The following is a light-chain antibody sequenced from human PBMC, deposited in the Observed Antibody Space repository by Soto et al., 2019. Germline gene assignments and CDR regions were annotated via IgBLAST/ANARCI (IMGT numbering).Light chain of an antibody. V-gene: IGLV2-14*01. CDR1: VSDIGSYNF. J-gene: IGLJ1*01. CDR3: YSYTSSSTYV. Sequence: HSAMTQPSSVSGSPGPSITISCTGTVSDIGSYNFVSWYQHHPGKAPKLMIYEVSNRPSGVSDRFSGSKSDNTASLSISGLQAEDEGDYYCYSYTSSSTYVYGTGTKVTVL. CDR2: EVS.